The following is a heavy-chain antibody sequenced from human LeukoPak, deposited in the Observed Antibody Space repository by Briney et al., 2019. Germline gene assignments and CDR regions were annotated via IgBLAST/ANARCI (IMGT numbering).Heavy chain of an antibody. CDR1: GFTFSSYW. CDR2: ISSDGSST. V-gene: IGHV3-74*01. J-gene: IGHJ4*02. D-gene: IGHD2-21*01. Sequence: GGSLRLSCAASGFTFSSYWMHWVRQAPGKGLVWVSRISSDGSSTSYADSVKGRLTISRDNAKNTLYLQMNSLRAEDTAVYYCARGDRIDYWGQGTLVTVSS. CDR3: ARGDRIDY.